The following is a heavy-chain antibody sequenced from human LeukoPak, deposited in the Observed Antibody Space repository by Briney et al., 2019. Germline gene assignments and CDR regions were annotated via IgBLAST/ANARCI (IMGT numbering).Heavy chain of an antibody. D-gene: IGHD6-13*01. V-gene: IGHV1-8*01. J-gene: IGHJ4*02. CDR2: MNPNSGNT. CDR3: ARIAAAGNRRLNY. Sequence: ASVKVSCKASGYTFTSYDINWVRQAPGPGLEWMGWMNPNSGNTGYAQKFQGRITMTRNTSISTAYMELSSLTSEDTAVYYCARIAAAGNRRLNYWGQGTLVTVSS. CDR1: GYTFTSYD.